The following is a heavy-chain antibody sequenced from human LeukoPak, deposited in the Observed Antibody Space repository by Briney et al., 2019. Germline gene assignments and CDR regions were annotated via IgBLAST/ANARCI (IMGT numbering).Heavy chain of an antibody. D-gene: IGHD3-10*01. CDR1: GDSISSNSYY. CDR3: ARGPRGEFDY. V-gene: IGHV4-39*01. J-gene: IGHJ4*02. CDR2: IYYRGST. Sequence: SGTLSLTCTVSGDSISSNSYYWGWIRQPPGKGLEWIGSIYYRGSTYYNPSLKSRVTISIDTSKNQFSLKLMSMTATDTAVYYCARGPRGEFDYWGQGTLVTVSS.